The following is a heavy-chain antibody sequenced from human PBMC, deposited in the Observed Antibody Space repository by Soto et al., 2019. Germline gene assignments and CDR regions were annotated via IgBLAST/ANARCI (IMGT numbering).Heavy chain of an antibody. D-gene: IGHD3-22*01. Sequence: GGSLRLSCAASGFTFSSYDMHWVRQATGKGLEWVSAIGTAGDPYYPGSVKGRFTISRENSKNSLYLQMNSLRADDTAVYYCARLHDSSAYDAFDIWGQGTMVTVSS. V-gene: IGHV3-13*05. CDR1: GFTFSSYD. CDR3: ARLHDSSAYDAFDI. J-gene: IGHJ3*02. CDR2: IGTAGDP.